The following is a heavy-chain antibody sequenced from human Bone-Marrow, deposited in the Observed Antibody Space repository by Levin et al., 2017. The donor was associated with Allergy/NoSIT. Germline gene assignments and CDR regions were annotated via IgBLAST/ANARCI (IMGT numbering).Heavy chain of an antibody. V-gene: IGHV3-23*01. D-gene: IGHD3-16*01. CDR1: GFTFSSYS. CDR2: VNEGGDKT. Sequence: PGGSLRLSCATSGFTFSSYSMSWVRQAPGKGLEWVSAVNEGGDKTYYTDSVQGRFTISRDNSRNTLFLQLNSLRVEDTAIYYCARESADRTLITCDSWGQGTLVSVSS. CDR3: ARESADRTLITCDS. J-gene: IGHJ4*02.